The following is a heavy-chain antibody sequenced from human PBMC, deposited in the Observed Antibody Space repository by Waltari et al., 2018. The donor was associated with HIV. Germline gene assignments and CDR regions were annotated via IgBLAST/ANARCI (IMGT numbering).Heavy chain of an antibody. CDR1: GFTFSSYG. V-gene: IGHV3-33*01. CDR2: IWYDGSNK. CDR3: AREKVDTTMAVGYYFDY. Sequence: QVQLVESGGGVVQPGRSLRLSCAASGFTFSSYGMHWVRQAPGKGRVWVAVIWYDGSNKYYADSVKGRFTISRDNSKNTLYVQMNSLRGEDTAVYYCAREKVDTTMAVGYYFDYWGQGTLVTVSS. J-gene: IGHJ4*02. D-gene: IGHD5-18*01.